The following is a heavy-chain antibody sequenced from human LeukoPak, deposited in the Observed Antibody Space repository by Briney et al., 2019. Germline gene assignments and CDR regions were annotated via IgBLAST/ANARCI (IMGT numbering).Heavy chain of an antibody. CDR1: GYTFTSYY. CDR3: ARGLGIAVGSLDY. Sequence: ASVKVSCKASGYTFTSYYMHWVRQAPGQGLAWMGIINPSGGSTSYAQKVQGTITRTRDTTTSKVHMELSSLRSEDTDVYSCARGLGIAVGSLDYWGQGTLVTVSS. V-gene: IGHV1-46*03. D-gene: IGHD6-19*01. CDR2: INPSGGST. J-gene: IGHJ4*02.